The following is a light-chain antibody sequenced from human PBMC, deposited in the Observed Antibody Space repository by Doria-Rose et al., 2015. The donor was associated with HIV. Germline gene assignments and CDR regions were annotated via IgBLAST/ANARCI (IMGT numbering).Light chain of an antibody. J-gene: IGKJ1*01. V-gene: IGKV4-1*01. Sequence: VLTQPPDSLAVSLGERATINCKSSQSVLYSSNNKNYLAWYQQKPGQPPKLLIYWASTRESGVPDRFSGSGSGTDFTLTISSLQAEDVAVYYCQQYYSTLRTFGQGTKVEIK. CDR1: QSVLYSSNNKNY. CDR3: QQYYSTLRT. CDR2: WAS.